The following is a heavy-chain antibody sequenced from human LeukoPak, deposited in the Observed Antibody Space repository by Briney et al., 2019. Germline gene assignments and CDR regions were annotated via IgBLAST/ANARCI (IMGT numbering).Heavy chain of an antibody. CDR3: ARLDRFGANYYYMDV. Sequence: SETLSLTCTVSGGSISSYYRSWIRQPPEKGLEGIEYIYTSGSTNYHPSLKSRVTISVDTSKNQFSLKLNSVTAADTAVYYCARLDRFGANYYYMDVWGKGTSVTVSS. J-gene: IGHJ6*03. CDR2: IYTSGST. V-gene: IGHV4-4*09. D-gene: IGHD3-10*01. CDR1: GGSISSYY.